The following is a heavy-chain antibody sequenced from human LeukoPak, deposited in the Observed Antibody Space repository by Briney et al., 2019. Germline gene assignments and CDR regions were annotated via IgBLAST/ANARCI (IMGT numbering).Heavy chain of an antibody. J-gene: IGHJ4*02. CDR3: ARGPNYVWGSYQYFDY. V-gene: IGHV4-30-4*01. D-gene: IGHD3-16*02. CDR2: IYYSGST. CDR1: GGSISSGDYY. Sequence: SGTLSLTCIVSGGSISSGDYYWSWIRQPPGKGLEWIGYIYYSGSTYYNPSLKSRVTISVDTSKNQFSLKLSSVTAADTAVYYCARGPNYVWGSYQYFDYWGQGTLVTVSS.